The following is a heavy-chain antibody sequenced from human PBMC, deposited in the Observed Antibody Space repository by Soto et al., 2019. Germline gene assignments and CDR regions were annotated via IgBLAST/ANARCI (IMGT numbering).Heavy chain of an antibody. CDR2: IYHSGGT. V-gene: IGHV4-30-2*01. J-gene: IGHJ5*02. CDR1: GGSISSGGYS. CDR3: ARDNRVWFDP. D-gene: IGHD3-10*01. Sequence: SETLSLTCAVSGGSISSGGYSWSWIRQPPGKGLEWIGYIYHSGGTYYNPSLKSRVTISVDRSKNQFSLKLSSVTAADTAVYYCARDNRVWFDPWGQGTLVTVSS.